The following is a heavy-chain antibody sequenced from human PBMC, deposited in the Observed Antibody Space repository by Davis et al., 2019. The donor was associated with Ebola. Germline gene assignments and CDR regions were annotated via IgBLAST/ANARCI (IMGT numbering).Heavy chain of an antibody. CDR3: ARGIISIFAQKHYYFAMDV. Sequence: PSETLSLTCIVSGDSVNSDTFYWSWIRQPPGKGLEWIGYISYSGSTTYSPSLKSRVNISIDTSKNHLSLRLSSVTAADTAVYYCARGIISIFAQKHYYFAMDVWGQGTTVTVSS. CDR2: ISYSGST. V-gene: IGHV4-61*03. D-gene: IGHD3-3*01. CDR1: GDSVNSDTFY. J-gene: IGHJ6*02.